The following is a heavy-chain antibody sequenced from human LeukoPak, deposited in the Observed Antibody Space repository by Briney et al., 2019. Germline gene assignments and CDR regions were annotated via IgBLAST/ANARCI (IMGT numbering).Heavy chain of an antibody. Sequence: ASVTVSCKASGYTFTSYGISWVRQAPGQGLEWMGWISAYNGNTNYAQKLQGRVTMTTDTSTSTAYMELRSLRSDDTAVYYCARGSITIFGVVIRAPYRGDSFDPWGQGTLVTVSS. CDR3: ARGSITIFGVVIRAPYRGDSFDP. V-gene: IGHV1-18*01. J-gene: IGHJ5*02. CDR1: GYTFTSYG. D-gene: IGHD3-3*01. CDR2: ISAYNGNT.